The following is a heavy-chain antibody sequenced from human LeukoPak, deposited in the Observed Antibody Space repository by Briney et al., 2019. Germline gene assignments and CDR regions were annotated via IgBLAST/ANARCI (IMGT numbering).Heavy chain of an antibody. Sequence: GGSLRLSCAASGFTFSSYAMSWVRQAPGKGLEWVSAISGSGGSTYYADSVKGRFTISRDNSKNTLYLQMNSLRAGDTAVYYCAKAPPVGSGSYYSFSHYFDYWGQGTLVTVSS. J-gene: IGHJ4*02. CDR1: GFTFSSYA. V-gene: IGHV3-23*01. D-gene: IGHD1-26*01. CDR2: ISGSGGST. CDR3: AKAPPVGSGSYYSFSHYFDY.